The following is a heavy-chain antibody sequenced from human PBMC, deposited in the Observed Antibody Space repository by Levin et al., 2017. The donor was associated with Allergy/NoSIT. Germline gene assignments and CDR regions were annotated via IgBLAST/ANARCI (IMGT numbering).Heavy chain of an antibody. CDR3: ARNSFQSSGNYYYYGMDV. CDR1: GFSLSTSGMC. V-gene: IGHV2-70*01. Sequence: SGPTLVKPTQTLTLTCTFSGFSLSTSGMCVSWIRQPPGKALEWLALIDWDDDKFYSTSLKTRLTISKDTSKNQVVLTLTNVDPVDTATYYCARNSFQSSGNYYYYGMDVWGQGTAVTVSS. CDR2: IDWDDDK. J-gene: IGHJ6*02. D-gene: IGHD2-15*01.